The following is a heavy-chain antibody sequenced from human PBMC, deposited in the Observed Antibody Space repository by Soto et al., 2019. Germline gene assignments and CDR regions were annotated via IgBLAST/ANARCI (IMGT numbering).Heavy chain of an antibody. CDR2: ISGSGGST. D-gene: IGHD2-15*01. J-gene: IGHJ5*02. Sequence: GGSLRLSCAASGITFSGYAMSWVRQAPGKGLEWVSGISGSGGSTYYADSVKGRFTISRDNSKSTLYLQMNSLRAEDTAIYYCARGPYCTTTTCQYCSGGICYGWNWFDPWGQGTLVTVSS. V-gene: IGHV3-23*01. CDR3: ARGPYCTTTTCQYCSGGICYGWNWFDP. CDR1: GITFSGYA.